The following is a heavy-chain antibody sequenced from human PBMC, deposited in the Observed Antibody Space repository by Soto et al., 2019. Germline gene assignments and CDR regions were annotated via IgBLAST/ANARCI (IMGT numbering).Heavy chain of an antibody. CDR2: IGGSGGDT. D-gene: IGHD3-22*01. CDR3: AKDAPGSGWLSDY. Sequence: EVQLLESGGGLVHAGGSLRLSCAASGFTFSIYAMTWVRQAPGKGLEWVSTIGGSGGDTSYADFVRGQFTISRDNSRNTLYLQMNSLRAEDTAVYYCAKDAPGSGWLSDYWGQGTLVTVSS. CDR1: GFTFSIYA. V-gene: IGHV3-23*01. J-gene: IGHJ4*02.